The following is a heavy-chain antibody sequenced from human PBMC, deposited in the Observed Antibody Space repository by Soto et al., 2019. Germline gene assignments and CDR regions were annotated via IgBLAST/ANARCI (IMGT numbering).Heavy chain of an antibody. V-gene: IGHV3-15*01. CDR2: IKRNIDGGTT. D-gene: IGHD6-19*01. Sequence: PGGSLRLCCAASGFTFSNAWMSWVRQAPGGGVEWVGRIKRNIDGGTTDYAAPVKGRFAISRDDSNSILYLEMNSLRSEDTAVYYCTTVDAVVLNWGQGLLVTVSS. J-gene: IGHJ4*02. CDR3: TTVDAVVLN. CDR1: GFTFSNAW.